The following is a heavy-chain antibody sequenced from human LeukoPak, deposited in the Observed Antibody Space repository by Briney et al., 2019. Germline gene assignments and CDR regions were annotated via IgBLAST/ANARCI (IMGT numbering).Heavy chain of an antibody. D-gene: IGHD2-21*01. CDR3: ARSPYCGGDCNYYYYYYMDV. Sequence: KPSETLSLTCTVSGGSISSYYWSWIRQPPGKGLEWIGYIYYSGSTNYNPSLKSRVTISVDTSKNQFSLKLSSVTAADTAVYYCARSPYCGGDCNYYYYYYMDVWGKGTTVTVSS. CDR1: GGSISSYY. V-gene: IGHV4-59*08. J-gene: IGHJ6*03. CDR2: IYYSGST.